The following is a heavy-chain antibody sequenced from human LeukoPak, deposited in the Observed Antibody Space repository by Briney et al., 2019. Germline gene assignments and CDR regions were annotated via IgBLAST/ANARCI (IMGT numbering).Heavy chain of an antibody. D-gene: IGHD3-16*01. CDR1: GFTISDHY. V-gene: IGHV3-72*01. Sequence: GGSLRLSCAASGFTISDHYMDGVRQAPGKGLEWVGRTRNKANSYTTEYAASVKGRFTISRDDSKNSLYLQMNSLKTEDTAVYYCARGYGRDAFDIWGQGTMVTVSS. J-gene: IGHJ3*02. CDR2: TRNKANSYTT. CDR3: ARGYGRDAFDI.